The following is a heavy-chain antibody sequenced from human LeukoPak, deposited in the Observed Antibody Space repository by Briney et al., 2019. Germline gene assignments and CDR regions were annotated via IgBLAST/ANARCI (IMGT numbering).Heavy chain of an antibody. D-gene: IGHD3-10*01. V-gene: IGHV1-2*02. CDR1: GYTFTGYY. CDR3: ARETYYYGSGSYNWFDP. CDR2: INPNSGGT. Sequence: ASVKVSCKASGYTFTGYYMHWVRQAPGQGLEWMGWINPNSGGTSYAQKFQGRVTMTRDTSISTAYMELSRLRSDDTAVYYCARETYYYGSGSYNWFDPWGQGTLVTVSS. J-gene: IGHJ5*02.